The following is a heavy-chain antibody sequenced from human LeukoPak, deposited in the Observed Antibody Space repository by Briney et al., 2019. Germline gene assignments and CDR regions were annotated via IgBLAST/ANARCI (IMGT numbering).Heavy chain of an antibody. D-gene: IGHD4-17*01. Sequence: GGSLRLSCAASGFTFSNYWMHWVRQAPGKGLVWVSRINSDGSSTTSADSVKGRFTISRDNAKNTLYLQMNSLRAEDTAVYYCAKGGSTVIDYWGQGTLVTVSS. J-gene: IGHJ4*02. V-gene: IGHV3-74*01. CDR3: AKGGSTVIDY. CDR1: GFTFSNYW. CDR2: INSDGSST.